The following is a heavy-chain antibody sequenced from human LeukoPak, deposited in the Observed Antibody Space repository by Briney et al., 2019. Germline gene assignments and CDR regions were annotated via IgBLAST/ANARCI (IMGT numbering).Heavy chain of an antibody. CDR1: GGSISSYY. Sequence: PSETLSLTCTVSGGSISSYYWSWIRQPAGKGLEWIGCIYTSGSTNYNPSLKSRVTMSVDTSKNQFSLKLSSVTAADTAVYYWAIVGGSYFSGAFDIWGQGTMVTVSS. V-gene: IGHV4-4*07. J-gene: IGHJ3*02. D-gene: IGHD1-26*01. CDR3: AIVGGSYFSGAFDI. CDR2: IYTSGST.